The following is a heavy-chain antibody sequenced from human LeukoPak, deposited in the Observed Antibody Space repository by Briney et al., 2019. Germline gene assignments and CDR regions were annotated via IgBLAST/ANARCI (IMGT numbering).Heavy chain of an antibody. CDR1: GFTFSSYA. J-gene: IGHJ4*02. V-gene: IGHV3-23*01. CDR2: ISDSGAST. Sequence: GGSLRLSCAASGFTFSSYAMNWVRQTPGKGLEWVSSISDSGASTYYADSVKGRFTISRDNAKNSLYLQMNSLRAEDTAVYYCARAHDSSGYDYWGQGTLVTVSS. D-gene: IGHD3-22*01. CDR3: ARAHDSSGYDY.